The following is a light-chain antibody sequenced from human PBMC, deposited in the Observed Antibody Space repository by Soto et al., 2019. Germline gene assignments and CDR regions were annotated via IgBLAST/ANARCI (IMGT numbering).Light chain of an antibody. J-gene: IGKJ2*01. V-gene: IGKV3-15*01. CDR1: QSVSSN. Sequence: DIVMTQSPGTLSVSPGEIATLSCRASQSVSSNLAWYQQKPGQAPRLLIYDASTRATGIPARFSGSGSGTDFTLSISSLQSEVFAVYFCQQYNTWPPYTFGQGTKLEI. CDR3: QQYNTWPPYT. CDR2: DAS.